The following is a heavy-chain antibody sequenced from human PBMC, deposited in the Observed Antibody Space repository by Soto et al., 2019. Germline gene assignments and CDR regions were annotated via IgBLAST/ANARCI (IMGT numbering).Heavy chain of an antibody. J-gene: IGHJ4*02. CDR2: IYNSETA. D-gene: IGHD2-2*01. Sequence: ETLSLTCTVSGGSISNYDWSWIRQPPGERLEWVGYIYNSETANYNPSLESRVTVSVDTSKNQFSLKLRSVTAADTAVYYCARHPRPSIVLVPDGGGVIDYWGQGTLVTGS. V-gene: IGHV4-59*08. CDR1: GGSISNYD. CDR3: ARHPRPSIVLVPDGGGVIDY.